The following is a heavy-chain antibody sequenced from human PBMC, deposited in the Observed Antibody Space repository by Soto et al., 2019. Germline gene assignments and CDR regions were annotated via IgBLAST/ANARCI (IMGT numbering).Heavy chain of an antibody. D-gene: IGHD5-12*01. J-gene: IGHJ5*02. V-gene: IGHV3-23*01. CDR3: AKDLEIVATIPWFDP. Sequence: GGSLRLSCAASGFTFSSYAMSWVRQAPGKGLEWVSAISGSGGSTYYADSVKGRFTISRDNSKNTLYLQMNSLRAEDTAVYYCAKDLEIVATIPWFDPWAQGNLVTVSS. CDR2: ISGSGGST. CDR1: GFTFSSYA.